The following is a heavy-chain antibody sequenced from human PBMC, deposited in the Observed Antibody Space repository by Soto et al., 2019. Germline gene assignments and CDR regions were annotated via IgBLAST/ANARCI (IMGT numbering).Heavy chain of an antibody. Sequence: GESLKISCKGSGYSFTSYWIGWVRQMPGKGLECMGIIYPGDSDTRYSPSFQGQVTISADKSISTAYLQWSSLKASDTAMYYCARTAAAGKYYNGMDVWGQGTTVTVS. V-gene: IGHV5-51*01. CDR3: ARTAAAGKYYNGMDV. CDR1: GYSFTSYW. CDR2: IYPGDSDT. D-gene: IGHD6-13*01. J-gene: IGHJ6*02.